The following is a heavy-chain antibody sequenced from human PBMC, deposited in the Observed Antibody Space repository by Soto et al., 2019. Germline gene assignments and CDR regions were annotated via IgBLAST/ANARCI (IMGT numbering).Heavy chain of an antibody. D-gene: IGHD3-22*01. CDR2: IYTSGST. Sequence: QVQLQESGPGLVKPSETLSLTCTVSGGSISSYYWSWIRQPAGKGLEWIGRIYTSGSTNYNPSLKSRVTMSVDTSKNQFSLKLSSVTAADTAVYYCARGYYDSSGIPARGYYYYGMDVWGQGTTVTVSS. J-gene: IGHJ6*02. V-gene: IGHV4-4*07. CDR1: GGSISSYY. CDR3: ARGYYDSSGIPARGYYYYGMDV.